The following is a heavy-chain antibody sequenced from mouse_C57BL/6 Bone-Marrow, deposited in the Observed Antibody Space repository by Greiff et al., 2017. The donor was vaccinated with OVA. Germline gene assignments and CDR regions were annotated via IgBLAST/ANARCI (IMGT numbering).Heavy chain of an antibody. CDR3: ARRWLLRRGYYFDY. Sequence: VKLMESGAELVRPGASVKLSCKASGYTFTDYYINWVKQRPGQGLEWIARIYPGSGNTYYNEKFKGKATLTAEKSSSTAYMQLSSLTSEDSAVYFCARRWLLRRGYYFDYWGQGTTLTVSS. CDR1: GYTFTDYY. V-gene: IGHV1-76*01. J-gene: IGHJ2*01. D-gene: IGHD2-3*01. CDR2: IYPGSGNT.